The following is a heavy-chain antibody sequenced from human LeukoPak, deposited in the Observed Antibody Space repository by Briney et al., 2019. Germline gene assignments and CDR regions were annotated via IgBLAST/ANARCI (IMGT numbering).Heavy chain of an antibody. J-gene: IGHJ5*02. Sequence: GASVKVSCKASGYTFTNYGISWVRQAPGQGLECMGWISAYNGNTKYVQKFQGRVTMTTDTSTSTAYMELRSLRSDDTAVYYCAIQLWPPKGWFDPWGQGTLVTVSS. D-gene: IGHD5-18*01. CDR1: GYTFTNYG. CDR2: ISAYNGNT. CDR3: AIQLWPPKGWFDP. V-gene: IGHV1-18*01.